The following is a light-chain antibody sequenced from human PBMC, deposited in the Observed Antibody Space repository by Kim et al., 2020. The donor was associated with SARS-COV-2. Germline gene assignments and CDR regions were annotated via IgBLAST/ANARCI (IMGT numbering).Light chain of an antibody. V-gene: IGKV3-20*01. Sequence: PGERATLSCRASQSVSSSHLAWYQQKPVQAPRVLIYDASRRATGIPDRFSGSGSGTDFTLTISRVEPEDFAVYYCQQYGSSPRTFGQGTKVDIK. J-gene: IGKJ1*01. CDR2: DAS. CDR3: QQYGSSPRT. CDR1: QSVSSSH.